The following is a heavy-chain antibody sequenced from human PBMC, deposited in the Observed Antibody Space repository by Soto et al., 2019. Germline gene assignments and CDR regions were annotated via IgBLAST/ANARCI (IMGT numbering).Heavy chain of an antibody. V-gene: IGHV3-23*01. Sequence: GGSLRLSCAASGFTFSRYAMSWVRQAPGKGLEWVSAISGSGGSTYYADSVKGRFTISRDNSKNTLYLQMNSLRAEDTAVYYCAKDPRGVVVNHFDYWGQGTLVTVSS. J-gene: IGHJ4*02. D-gene: IGHD3-22*01. CDR3: AKDPRGVVVNHFDY. CDR2: ISGSGGST. CDR1: GFTFSRYA.